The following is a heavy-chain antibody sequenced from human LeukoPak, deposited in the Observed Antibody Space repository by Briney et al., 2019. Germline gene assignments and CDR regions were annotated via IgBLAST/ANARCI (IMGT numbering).Heavy chain of an antibody. J-gene: IGHJ4*02. D-gene: IGHD4-23*01. V-gene: IGHV3-11*01. Sequence: GGSLRLSCVDSGFTFSDYNMSWIRQAPGKGLEWVSYISSSGSTIYYADSVKGRFTISRDNAKNSLYLQMNSLRAEDTAVYYYARETTVGTSTSDYWGQGTLVTVSS. CDR1: GFTFSDYN. CDR3: ARETTVGTSTSDY. CDR2: ISSSGSTI.